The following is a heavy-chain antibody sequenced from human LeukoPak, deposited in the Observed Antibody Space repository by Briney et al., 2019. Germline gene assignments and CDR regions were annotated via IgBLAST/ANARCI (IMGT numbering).Heavy chain of an antibody. Sequence: ASVKVSCKASGYSFTSYDINWVRQATGQGLEWMGWMNPNSGNTDYAQKFQGRVTMTRNTSISTAYMELSSLRSEDTAVYYCATGERSDGVDVWGQGTTVTVSS. V-gene: IGHV1-8*01. CDR1: GYSFTSYD. CDR2: MNPNSGNT. J-gene: IGHJ6*02. CDR3: ATGERSDGVDV.